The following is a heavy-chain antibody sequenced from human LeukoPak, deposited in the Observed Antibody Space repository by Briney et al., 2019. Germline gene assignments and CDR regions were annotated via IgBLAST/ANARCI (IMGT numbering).Heavy chain of an antibody. CDR3: ARMTTVTPGPLDY. J-gene: IGHJ4*02. D-gene: IGHD4-17*01. Sequence: SETLSLTCTVSGGSFSIYYWSWIRQPAGKGLEWIGRIYTSGSTNYIPSLKSRVTMSVDTSKNQFSLNLSSVTAADTAVYYCARMTTVTPGPLDYWDQGILVTVSS. CDR1: GGSFSIYY. CDR2: IYTSGST. V-gene: IGHV4-4*07.